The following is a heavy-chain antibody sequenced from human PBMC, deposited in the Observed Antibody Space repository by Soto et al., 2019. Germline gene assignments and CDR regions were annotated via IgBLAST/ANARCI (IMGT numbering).Heavy chain of an antibody. V-gene: IGHV4-59*01. Sequence: PSDTLSLTCTVSGASFSHFYWSWIRQPPGKGLEWIGYIYYSGSTNYNPSLKSRVTISVDTSKNQFSLKLSSVTAADTAVYYCARFPSGYSYGHFDYWGQGTLVNVSS. CDR2: IYYSGST. CDR3: ARFPSGYSYGHFDY. D-gene: IGHD5-18*01. CDR1: GASFSHFY. J-gene: IGHJ4*02.